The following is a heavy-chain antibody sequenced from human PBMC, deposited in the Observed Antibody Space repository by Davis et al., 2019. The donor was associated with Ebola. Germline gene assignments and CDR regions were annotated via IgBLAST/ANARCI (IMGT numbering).Heavy chain of an antibody. CDR2: IYYSGST. D-gene: IGHD5-12*01. V-gene: IGHV4-59*08. Sequence: SETLSLTCTVSGGSISSYYWSWIRQPPGKGLEWIGYIYYSGSTNYNPSLKSRVTISVDTSKNQFSLKLSSVTAADTAVYYCARVNLSGWLYFDYWGQGTLVTVSS. CDR3: ARVNLSGWLYFDY. J-gene: IGHJ4*02. CDR1: GGSISSYY.